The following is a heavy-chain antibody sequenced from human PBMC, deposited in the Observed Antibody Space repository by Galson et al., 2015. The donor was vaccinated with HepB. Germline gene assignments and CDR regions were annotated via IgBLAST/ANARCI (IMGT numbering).Heavy chain of an antibody. J-gene: IGHJ4*02. V-gene: IGHV1-18*01. CDR2: ISAYNGNT. Sequence: SVKVSCKASGYTFTSYGISWVRQAPGQGLEWMGWISAYNGNTNYVQKLQGRVTMTTDTSTSTAYMQLRSLRSDDTAVYYCARDSRIAAAGRRYYFDYWGQGTLVTVSS. CDR1: GYTFTSYG. CDR3: ARDSRIAAAGRRYYFDY. D-gene: IGHD6-13*01.